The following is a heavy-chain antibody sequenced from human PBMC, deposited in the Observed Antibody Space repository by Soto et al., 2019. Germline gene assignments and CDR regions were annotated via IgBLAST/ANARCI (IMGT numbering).Heavy chain of an antibody. CDR1: GGSISSSSYY. V-gene: IGHV4-39*02. CDR2: IYYSGST. J-gene: IGHJ6*02. Sequence: LSLTCTVSGGSISSSSYYWGWIRQPPGKGLEWIGSIYYSGSTYYNPSLKSRVTISVDTSKNQFSLKLSSVTAADTAVYYCARDFKKYGMDVWGQGTTVTVSS. CDR3: ARDFKKYGMDV.